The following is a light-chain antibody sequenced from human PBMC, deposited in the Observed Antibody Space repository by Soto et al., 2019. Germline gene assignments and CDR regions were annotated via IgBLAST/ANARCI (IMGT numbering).Light chain of an antibody. CDR3: QQYSSSRT. J-gene: IGKJ1*01. CDR2: GGS. CDR1: QSVSSNH. Sequence: EIVLTQSPATLSFSPGERATLSCRASQSVSSNHLAWYQQKPGQAPRLLIYGGSSRATGIPVRFSGSGSETDFTLTITRLEPEDFAMYYCQQYSSSRTFGQGTKVDIK. V-gene: IGKV3-20*01.